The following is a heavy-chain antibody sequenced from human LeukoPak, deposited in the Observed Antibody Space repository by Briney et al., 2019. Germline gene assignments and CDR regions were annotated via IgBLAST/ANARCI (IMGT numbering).Heavy chain of an antibody. CDR2: ISGSGGST. Sequence: GGSLRLSCAASGLTFSGYAMSWLRQAPGKGLEWVSAISGSGGSTYYADSVKGRFTISRDNSKNTLYLQMNSLRAEGTAVYYCASAPGEMATISIDYWGQGTLVTVSS. J-gene: IGHJ4*02. V-gene: IGHV3-23*01. D-gene: IGHD5-24*01. CDR3: ASAPGEMATISIDY. CDR1: GLTFSGYA.